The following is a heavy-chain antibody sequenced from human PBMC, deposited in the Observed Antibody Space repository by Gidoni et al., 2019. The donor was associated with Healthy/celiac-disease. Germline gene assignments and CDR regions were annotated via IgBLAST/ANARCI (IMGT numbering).Heavy chain of an antibody. J-gene: IGHJ5*02. V-gene: IGHV3-23*01. D-gene: IGHD3-10*01. Sequence: EVQLLESGGGLVQPGGSLRLSRAASGFTFSSSDMSWVRQTPGKGLELVSGIMDSVGSAHYADSVKGRFTISRDNSKNTLYLQMNSLRAEDTAVYYCAKGASVLWFGESWGQGTLVTVSS. CDR2: IMDSVGSA. CDR3: AKGASVLWFGES. CDR1: GFTFSSSD.